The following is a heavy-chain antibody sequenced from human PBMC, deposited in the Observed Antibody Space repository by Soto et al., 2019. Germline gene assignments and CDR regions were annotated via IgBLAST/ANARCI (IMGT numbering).Heavy chain of an antibody. CDR3: TTDGFFVVVPAASDY. D-gene: IGHD2-2*01. Sequence: GGSLRLSCAASGFTFSNAWMSWVRQAPGKGLEWVDRIKSKTDGRTTDYAAPVKGRFTISRDDSKNTLYLQMNSLKTEDTAVYYCTTDGFFVVVPAASDYWGQGTLVTVSS. J-gene: IGHJ4*02. V-gene: IGHV3-15*01. CDR1: GFTFSNAW. CDR2: IKSKTDGRTT.